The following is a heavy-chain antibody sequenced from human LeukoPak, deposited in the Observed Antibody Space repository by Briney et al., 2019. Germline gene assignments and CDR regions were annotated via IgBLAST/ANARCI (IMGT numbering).Heavy chain of an antibody. D-gene: IGHD3-10*01. V-gene: IGHV4-34*01. J-gene: IGHJ5*02. Sequence: SETLSLTCTIYGGSFSGYYWSWIRQPPAKGLEWIGEVNQSGSTNYNPSLKSRVTMSVDTPRNQFSLKLSSVTAADTAVYYCARTSVYYYGSGSYLKRRYNWFDPWGQGTLVTVSS. CDR2: VNQSGST. CDR3: ARTSVYYYGSGSYLKRRYNWFDP. CDR1: GGSFSGYY.